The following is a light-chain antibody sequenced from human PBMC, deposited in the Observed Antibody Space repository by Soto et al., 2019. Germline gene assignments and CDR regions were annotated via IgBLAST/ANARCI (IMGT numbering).Light chain of an antibody. CDR1: QGISSY. CDR2: AAS. CDR3: QQYYSYPWT. Sequence: AIRMTHSPSSLSASTGDRVTITCRASQGISSYLAWYQRKPGKAPKLLIYAASTLQSGVPSRFSGSGSGTDFTLTISCLQSEDFATYYCQQYYSYPWTFGQGTKVDIK. J-gene: IGKJ1*01. V-gene: IGKV1-8*01.